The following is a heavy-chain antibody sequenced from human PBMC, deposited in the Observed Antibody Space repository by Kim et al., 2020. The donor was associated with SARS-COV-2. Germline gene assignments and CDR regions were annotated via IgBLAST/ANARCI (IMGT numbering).Heavy chain of an antibody. D-gene: IGHD6-6*01. CDR2: IYDSGNT. V-gene: IGHV4-39*01. CDR3: ARTIAGRPEAFDI. J-gene: IGHJ3*02. CDR1: GGSISSSNYY. Sequence: SETLSLTCTVSGGSISSSNYYWGWIRQPPGKGLEWIGYIYDSGNTYYNPSLQSRVTVSVDTSKNQFSLKLSSVTAADTAVYYGARTIAGRPEAFDIWGQG.